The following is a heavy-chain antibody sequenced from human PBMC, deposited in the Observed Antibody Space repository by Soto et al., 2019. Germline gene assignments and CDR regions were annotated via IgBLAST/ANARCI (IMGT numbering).Heavy chain of an antibody. Sequence: SETLSLTCIVSGYPITSHCWSWIRQPPGRGLQWIGHLCYSGNTNYNPSLKSRVTISGDTSKNQFSLNLSCVTAADTAVYYCAREMGTWLLNAVLDPWGLGTLVTVSS. CDR2: LCYSGNT. CDR1: GYPITSHC. V-gene: IGHV4-59*11. D-gene: IGHD3-9*01. CDR3: AREMGTWLLNAVLDP. J-gene: IGHJ5*02.